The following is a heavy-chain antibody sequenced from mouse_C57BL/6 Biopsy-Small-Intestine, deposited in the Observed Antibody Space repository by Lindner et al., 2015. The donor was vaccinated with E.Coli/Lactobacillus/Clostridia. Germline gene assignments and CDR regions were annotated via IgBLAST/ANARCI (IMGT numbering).Heavy chain of an antibody. J-gene: IGHJ3*01. CDR3: ARSNGYAWFAY. CDR2: IYPYNGVS. V-gene: IGHV1-31*01. Sequence: VQLQESGPELVKPGASVKMSCKASGYTFTDYNMHWVKQSHGNILDWIGYIYPYNGVSSYNQKFKGKATLTVDKSSSTAYMELRSLTSEDSAVYYCARSNGYAWFAYWGQGTLVTVSA. CDR1: GYTFTDYN. D-gene: IGHD2-2*01.